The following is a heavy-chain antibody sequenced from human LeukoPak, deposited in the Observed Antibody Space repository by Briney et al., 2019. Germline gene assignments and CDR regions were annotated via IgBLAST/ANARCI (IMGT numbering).Heavy chain of an antibody. V-gene: IGHV5-51*01. Sequence: GESLKISCKGSGDTFSTHWIGWVRQMPGKGLESMGIIYPGDSDTRYSPSFHGQVTFSADKSISTAYLQWSSLKASDTAMYYCARLSDGYNDYWGQGTLVTVSS. CDR1: GDTFSTHW. J-gene: IGHJ4*02. D-gene: IGHD5-24*01. CDR2: IYPGDSDT. CDR3: ARLSDGYNDY.